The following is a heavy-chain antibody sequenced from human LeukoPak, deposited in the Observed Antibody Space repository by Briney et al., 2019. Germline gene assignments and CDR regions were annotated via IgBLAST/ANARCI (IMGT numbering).Heavy chain of an antibody. CDR2: IGSSGDTV. J-gene: IGHJ4*02. D-gene: IGHD1-26*01. CDR3: ARDEVGATTEFDY. Sequence: QPGGSLRLSCAASGFTFSNYEMNWVRQAPGKGLEWISYIGSSGDTVYYADSVAGRFTISRDNAKNSLYLQMNSLRAEDTAVYYCARDEVGATTEFDYWGQGTLVTVSS. V-gene: IGHV3-48*03. CDR1: GFTFSNYE.